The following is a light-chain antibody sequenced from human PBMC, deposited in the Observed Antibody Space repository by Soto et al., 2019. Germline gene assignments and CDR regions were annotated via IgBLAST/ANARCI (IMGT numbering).Light chain of an antibody. CDR1: RSDVGTYNS. CDR3: SSYTSSSSYV. Sequence: QSALTPPAAVSGSPGQSIAISCTGTRSDVGTYNSVSWYQQYPGKAPKLMIHDVSNRPSGVSDRFSGSKSGNTASLTISGLQSEDEADYYCSSYTSSSSYVFGSGTKLTVL. J-gene: IGLJ1*01. CDR2: DVS. V-gene: IGLV2-14*01.